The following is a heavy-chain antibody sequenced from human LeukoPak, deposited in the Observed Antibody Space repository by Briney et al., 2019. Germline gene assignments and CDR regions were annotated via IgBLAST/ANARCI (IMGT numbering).Heavy chain of an antibody. D-gene: IGHD7-27*01. J-gene: IGHJ4*02. Sequence: GGSLRLSCAASGFAFSVFWMHWVRQAPGTGPVWVSRINPDGSTTSYADSVKGRFTISRDNAKNTLYLQISSLRGEDTAVYYWARDMWGTFDYWGKGTLLTVSS. CDR2: INPDGSTT. CDR1: GFAFSVFW. V-gene: IGHV3-74*01. CDR3: ARDMWGTFDY.